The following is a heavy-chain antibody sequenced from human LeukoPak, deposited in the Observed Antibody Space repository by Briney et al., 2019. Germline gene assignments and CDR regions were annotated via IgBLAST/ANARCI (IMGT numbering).Heavy chain of an antibody. V-gene: IGHV4-34*01. CDR2: INHSGST. J-gene: IGHJ3*02. D-gene: IGHD4-23*01. CDR1: GGSFSGYY. Sequence: SETLSLTCAVYGGSFSGYYWSWIRQPPGKGLEWIGEINHSGSTYYNPSLKSRVTISVDRSKNQFSLKLSSVTAADTAVYYCARLHTLTPGAFDIWGQGTMVTVSS. CDR3: ARLHTLTPGAFDI.